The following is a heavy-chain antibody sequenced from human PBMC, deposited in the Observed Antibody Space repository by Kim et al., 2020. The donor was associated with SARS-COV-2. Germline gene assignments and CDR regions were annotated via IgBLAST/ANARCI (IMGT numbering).Heavy chain of an antibody. D-gene: IGHD2-2*01. J-gene: IGHJ5*02. Sequence: GQFTISEDNSKNTLYLQMNSLRAEDTAVYYCAKEGGYCSSTSCQYSWFDPWGQGTLVTVSS. CDR3: AKEGGYCSSTSCQYSWFDP. V-gene: IGHV3-33*06.